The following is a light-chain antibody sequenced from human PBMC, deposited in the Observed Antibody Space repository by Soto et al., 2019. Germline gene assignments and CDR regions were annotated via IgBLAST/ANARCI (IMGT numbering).Light chain of an antibody. CDR2: RAS. J-gene: IGKJ1*01. CDR3: QQYYTTPRT. V-gene: IGKV4-1*01. CDR1: QSVFYDSKKKNY. Sequence: EIVMTQSPDSLTVSLGERATINCKSSQSVFYDSKKKNYLTWYQVKPGQPPKLLFYRASTRASGVPDRFSGSGSGTDFTLTISSLQAEDVAVYYCQQYYTTPRTFGQGTKVEIK.